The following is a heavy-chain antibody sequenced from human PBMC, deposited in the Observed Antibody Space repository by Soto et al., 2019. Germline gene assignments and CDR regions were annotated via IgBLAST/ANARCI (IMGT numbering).Heavy chain of an antibody. J-gene: IGHJ5*02. V-gene: IGHV6-1*01. CDR1: GDSVSSNTAS. D-gene: IGHD5-12*01. CDR2: TYFRSKWYN. Sequence: LSLTCAISGDSVSSNTASWNWIRQSPSRGLEWLGRTYFRSKWYNDYAVSVKSRIIINPDTSNNQFSLQLNSVTPEDTAVYFCAKGDNLGPKTGYAFDPWGQGIMVTVSS. CDR3: AKGDNLGPKTGYAFDP.